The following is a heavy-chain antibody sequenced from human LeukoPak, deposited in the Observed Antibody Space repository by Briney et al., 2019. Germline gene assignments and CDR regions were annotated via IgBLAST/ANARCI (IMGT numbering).Heavy chain of an antibody. V-gene: IGHV4-59*01. CDR2: VYYSGST. CDR1: GGSITNYY. Sequence: PSETLSLTCTVSGGSITNYYWNWIRQLPGKGLEWIGYVYYSGSTNYNPSLKSRVTISLDTSKSQFSLKLSSVTAADTAVYYCARANYYDSGLYFDFWGQGTLVPVSS. D-gene: IGHD3-22*01. J-gene: IGHJ4*02. CDR3: ARANYYDSGLYFDF.